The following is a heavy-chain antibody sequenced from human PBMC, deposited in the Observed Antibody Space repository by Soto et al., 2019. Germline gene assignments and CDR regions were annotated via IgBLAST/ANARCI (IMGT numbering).Heavy chain of an antibody. V-gene: IGHV3-48*02. J-gene: IGHJ3*02. Sequence: PGGSLRLSCAASGFTFSSYSMNWVRQAPGKGLEWVSYISSSSSTIYYADSVKGRFTISRDNAKNSLYLQMNSLRDEDTAVYYCARDGQTYYYDSSGYPNDAFDIWGQGTMVTVSS. CDR3: ARDGQTYYYDSSGYPNDAFDI. CDR2: ISSSSSTI. CDR1: GFTFSSYS. D-gene: IGHD3-22*01.